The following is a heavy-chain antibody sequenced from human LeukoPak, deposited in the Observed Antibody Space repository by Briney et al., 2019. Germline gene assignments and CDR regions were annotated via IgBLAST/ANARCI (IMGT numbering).Heavy chain of an antibody. CDR3: ARRPLYSSSWYPLDY. D-gene: IGHD6-13*01. V-gene: IGHV1-69*06. J-gene: IGHJ4*02. CDR1: GGTFCSYA. Sequence: SVKVSCKASGGTFCSYAISWVRQAPGQGLEWMGGIIPIFGTANYAQKFQGRVTITADKSTSTAYMELSSLRSEDTAVYYCARRPLYSSSWYPLDYWGQGTLVTVSS. CDR2: IIPIFGTA.